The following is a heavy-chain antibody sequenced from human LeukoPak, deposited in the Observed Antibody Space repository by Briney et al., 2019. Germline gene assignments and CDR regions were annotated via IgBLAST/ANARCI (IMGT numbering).Heavy chain of an antibody. V-gene: IGHV4-34*01. CDR2: INHSGST. Sequence: SETLSLTCAVYGGSFSGYYWSWIRQPPGKGLEWIGEINHSGSTNYNPSLKSRVTISVDTSKNQFSLKLSSVTAADTAVYYCARVSHWGRGGIDPWGQGTLVTVSS. CDR1: GGSFSGYY. D-gene: IGHD7-27*01. J-gene: IGHJ5*02. CDR3: ARVSHWGRGGIDP.